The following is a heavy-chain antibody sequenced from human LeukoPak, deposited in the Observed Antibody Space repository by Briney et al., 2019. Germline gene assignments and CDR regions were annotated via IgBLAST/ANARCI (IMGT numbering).Heavy chain of an antibody. J-gene: IGHJ5*02. D-gene: IGHD3-22*01. Sequence: ASVKVSCKASGYTFTSYAMNWVRQAPGQGLEWLGWINTNTRNPTYAQGFTGRFVFSLDASVSTAYMQISSLKAEDTAVYYCARSWGYYFDNSGYRFDPWGQGTLVTVSS. CDR3: ARSWGYYFDNSGYRFDP. CDR2: INTNTRNP. V-gene: IGHV7-4-1*02. CDR1: GYTFTSYA.